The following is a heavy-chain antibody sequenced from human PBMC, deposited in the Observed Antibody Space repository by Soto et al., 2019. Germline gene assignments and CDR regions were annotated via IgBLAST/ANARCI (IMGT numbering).Heavy chain of an antibody. CDR2: IDYNGNT. CDR3: ARELYLDYWFDL. Sequence: SETLSLTCTVSGGSISTYYWNWIRRPPGKGLQWIGYIDYNGNTKYNPSLRSRLTISVDTSKNQFSLKLSSVTAADTAVYYCARELYLDYWFDLWGQGTLVTVSS. CDR1: GGSISTYY. D-gene: IGHD2-8*01. J-gene: IGHJ5*02. V-gene: IGHV4-59*01.